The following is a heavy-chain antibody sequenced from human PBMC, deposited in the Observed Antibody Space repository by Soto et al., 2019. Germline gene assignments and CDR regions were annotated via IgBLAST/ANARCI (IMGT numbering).Heavy chain of an antibody. D-gene: IGHD6-19*01. Sequence: GGSLRLSCAASGFTFDDYAMHWVRQAPGKGLEWVSGISWNSGSIGYADSVKGRFTISRDNAKNSLYLQMNSLRAEDTALYYCAKDIGNGGYSSGWYNDAFNIWGQGTMVTVSS. J-gene: IGHJ3*02. V-gene: IGHV3-9*01. CDR1: GFTFDDYA. CDR2: ISWNSGSI. CDR3: AKDIGNGGYSSGWYNDAFNI.